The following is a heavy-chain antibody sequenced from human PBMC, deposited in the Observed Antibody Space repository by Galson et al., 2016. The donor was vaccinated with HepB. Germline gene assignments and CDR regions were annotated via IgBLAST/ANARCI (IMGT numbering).Heavy chain of an antibody. V-gene: IGHV3-23*01. D-gene: IGHD2-2*01. CDR3: AKGNIVQVPAAPYA. CDR1: GFTFSDYA. CDR2: ISGSGDST. J-gene: IGHJ1*01. Sequence: SLRLPCAASGFTFSDYAMSWVRQAPGKGQEWVSSISGSGDSTYYADAVKGRFTISRGNSRNTLYLQMDSLRAEDTAVHYCAKGNIVQVPAAPYAWGQGALVIVSS.